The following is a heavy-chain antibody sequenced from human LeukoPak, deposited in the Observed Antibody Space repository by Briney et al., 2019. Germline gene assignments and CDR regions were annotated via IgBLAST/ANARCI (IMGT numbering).Heavy chain of an antibody. CDR2: ISGSGDNT. V-gene: IGHV3-23*01. J-gene: IGHJ4*02. CDR3: AKGSYYDSSGSFYFDY. Sequence: GGSLRLSCAASGFTFSSYAMSWIRQAPGKGLEWVSGISGSGDNTYYADSVKGRFTISRDNSKNTLYVQVNSLGTEDTAAYYCAKGSYYDSSGSFYFDYWGQGTLVTVSS. D-gene: IGHD3-22*01. CDR1: GFTFSSYA.